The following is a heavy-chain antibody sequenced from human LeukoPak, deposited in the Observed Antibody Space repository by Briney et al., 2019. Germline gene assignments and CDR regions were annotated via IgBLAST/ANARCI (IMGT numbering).Heavy chain of an antibody. CDR2: IYYSGST. J-gene: IGHJ3*02. CDR1: GGSISSHY. CDR3: ARETKYDILTGFARDAFDI. V-gene: IGHV4-59*11. D-gene: IGHD3-9*01. Sequence: PSETLSLTCTVSGGSISSHYWSWVRQPPGKGLEWIGSIYYSGSTNYNPSLKSRVTMSVDTSKNQFSLKLSSVTAADTAVYYCARETKYDILTGFARDAFDIWGQGTMVTVSS.